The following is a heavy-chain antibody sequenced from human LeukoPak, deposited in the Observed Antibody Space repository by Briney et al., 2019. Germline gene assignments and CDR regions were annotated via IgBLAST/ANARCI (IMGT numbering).Heavy chain of an antibody. Sequence: ASVKVSCKASGYTFTSYGISWVRQAPGQGLEWMGWISAYNGNTNYAQKLQGRVTMTIDTSTSTAYMELRSLRSDDTAVYYCARGVYYDFWSGRLPYYFDYWGQGTLVTVSS. V-gene: IGHV1-18*01. CDR1: GYTFTSYG. CDR3: ARGVYYDFWSGRLPYYFDY. CDR2: ISAYNGNT. J-gene: IGHJ4*02. D-gene: IGHD3-3*01.